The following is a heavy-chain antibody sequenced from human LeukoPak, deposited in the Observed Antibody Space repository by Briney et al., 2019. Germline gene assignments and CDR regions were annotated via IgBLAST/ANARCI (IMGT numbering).Heavy chain of an antibody. V-gene: IGHV1-69*04. J-gene: IGHJ5*02. CDR3: ARLLPGYCSGGSCYGWFDP. Sequence: SVKVSCKASGGTFSSYAISWVRQAPGQGLEWMGRIIPILGIANYAQKFQGRVTITADKSTSTAYMELSSLRSEDTAVYYCARLLPGYCSGGSCYGWFDPWGQGTLVTVSS. CDR2: IIPILGIA. CDR1: GGTFSSYA. D-gene: IGHD2-15*01.